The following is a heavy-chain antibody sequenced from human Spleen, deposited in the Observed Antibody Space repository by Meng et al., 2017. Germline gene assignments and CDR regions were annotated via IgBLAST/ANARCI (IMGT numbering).Heavy chain of an antibody. CDR3: ARDRGLDYDSSGYGDY. V-gene: IGHV4-61*01. J-gene: IGHJ4*02. D-gene: IGHD3-22*01. Sequence: SETLSLTCTVSGGSVSSDSYYWSWIRQPPGKGLEWIGYIYYSGSTNYNPSLKSRVAISVDTSKNQFSLKLRSVTAADTAVYYCARDRGLDYDSSGYGDYWGQGTLVTVSS. CDR2: IYYSGST. CDR1: GGSVSSDSYY.